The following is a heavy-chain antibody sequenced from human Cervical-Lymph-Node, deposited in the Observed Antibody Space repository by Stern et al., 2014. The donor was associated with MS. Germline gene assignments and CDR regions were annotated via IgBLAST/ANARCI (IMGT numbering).Heavy chain of an antibody. V-gene: IGHV3-73*01. J-gene: IGHJ4*02. Sequence: EVHLVESGGRLVQPGGSLKLSCAASGFTFSGSAVHWVRQTSGKGLEWIGRIRSKTNNYATSYAASVKGSFTISRDDSENTAYLQMSSLKIEDTAVYYCNIILDEMFTSLRRFDFWGQGTLVTVSS. CDR3: NIILDEMFTSLRRFDF. CDR1: GFTFSGSA. CDR2: IRSKTNNYAT. D-gene: IGHD3-10*02.